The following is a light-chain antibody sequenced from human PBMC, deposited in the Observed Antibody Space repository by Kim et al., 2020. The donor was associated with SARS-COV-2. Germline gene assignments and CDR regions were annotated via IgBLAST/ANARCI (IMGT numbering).Light chain of an antibody. CDR3: YSAADNNPRV. CDR1: VLAKKY. Sequence: SPGKTARITCSGDVLAKKYARWFQQKPGQAPVLVIYKDSERPSGIPERFSGSSSGTTVTLTISGAQVEDEADYYCYSAADNNPRVFGGGTQLTVL. V-gene: IGLV3-27*01. CDR2: KDS. J-gene: IGLJ2*01.